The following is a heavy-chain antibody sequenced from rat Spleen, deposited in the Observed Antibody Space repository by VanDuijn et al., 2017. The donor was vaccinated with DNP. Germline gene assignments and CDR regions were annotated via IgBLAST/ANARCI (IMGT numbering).Heavy chain of an antibody. CDR2: ISYDGSST. CDR3: ARVEDLHDGGDGDVLDA. J-gene: IGHJ4*01. V-gene: IGHV5-7*01. Sequence: EVQLVESGGGLVQPGRSLKLSCAASGFTFSDYNMAWVRQAPKKGLEWVATISYDGSSTYYRDSVKGRFTISRDNAKSTLYLQMNSLRSEDMATYYCARVEDLHDGGDGDVLDAWGQGTSVTVAS. CDR1: GFTFSDYN. D-gene: IGHD1-12*02.